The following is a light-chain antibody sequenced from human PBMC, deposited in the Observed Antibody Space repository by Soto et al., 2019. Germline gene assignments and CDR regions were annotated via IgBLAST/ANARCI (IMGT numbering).Light chain of an antibody. Sequence: EIVMTQSPATLSVSPGEGATLSCRASQSVSSNLAWYQQKPGQVPRLLIYATSTRATGIPARFSGSGSGTDFTLTISSLQSEDFAVYYCQQYNNWLAITFGQGTRLEIK. V-gene: IGKV3-15*01. CDR2: ATS. J-gene: IGKJ5*01. CDR3: QQYNNWLAIT. CDR1: QSVSSN.